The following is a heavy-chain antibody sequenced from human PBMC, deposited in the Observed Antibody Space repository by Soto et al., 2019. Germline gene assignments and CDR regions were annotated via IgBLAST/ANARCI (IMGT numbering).Heavy chain of an antibody. D-gene: IGHD6-19*01. V-gene: IGHV3-23*01. Sequence: EVQLLESGGGLVQPGGSLRLSCAASGFTFINYAMAWVRQAPGKGLEWVSSINGPADRTHYADSVKGRFTISRDNSKNTLYLQLNSLRAEDTAVYYCAKGGSGWFHYFDYWGQGTLVTVSS. J-gene: IGHJ4*02. CDR2: INGPADRT. CDR1: GFTFINYA. CDR3: AKGGSGWFHYFDY.